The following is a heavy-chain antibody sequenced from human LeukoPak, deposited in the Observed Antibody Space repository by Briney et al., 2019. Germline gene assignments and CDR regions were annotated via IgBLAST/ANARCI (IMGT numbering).Heavy chain of an antibody. Sequence: GASVKVSCKASGYAFTSYDINWVRQATGQGLEWMGWMNPNSGNTGYAQKFQGRVTMTRNTSISTAYMELSSLRSEDTAVYYCARGPTVVNPYFDYWGQGTLVTVSS. J-gene: IGHJ4*02. CDR1: GYAFTSYD. D-gene: IGHD4-23*01. V-gene: IGHV1-8*01. CDR3: ARGPTVVNPYFDY. CDR2: MNPNSGNT.